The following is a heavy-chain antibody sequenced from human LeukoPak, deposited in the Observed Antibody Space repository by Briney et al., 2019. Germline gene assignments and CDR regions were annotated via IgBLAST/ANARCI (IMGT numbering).Heavy chain of an antibody. CDR1: GGSFSGYY. Sequence: SETLSLTCAVYGGSFSGYYWSWIRQPPGKGLEWIGEINHSGSTNYNPSLKSRVTISVDTSKNQFSLKLSSVTAADTAVYYCARHLTRNPYSSSWQQRLGVRYWGQGTLVTVSS. CDR2: INHSGST. V-gene: IGHV4-34*01. D-gene: IGHD6-13*01. J-gene: IGHJ4*02. CDR3: ARHLTRNPYSSSWQQRLGVRY.